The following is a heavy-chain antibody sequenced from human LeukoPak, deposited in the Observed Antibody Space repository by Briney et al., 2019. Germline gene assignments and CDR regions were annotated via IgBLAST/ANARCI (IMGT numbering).Heavy chain of an antibody. J-gene: IGHJ4*02. CDR3: ARGNSPFSGSYDY. CDR2: IIPILGIA. Sequence: SVKVSCKASGGTFSSYAISWVRQAPGQGLEWMGRIIPILGIANYAQKFQGRVTITADKSTSTAYMELSSLRSEDTAVYYCARGNSPFSGSYDYWGQGTLVTVSS. V-gene: IGHV1-69*04. D-gene: IGHD1-26*01. CDR1: GGTFSSYA.